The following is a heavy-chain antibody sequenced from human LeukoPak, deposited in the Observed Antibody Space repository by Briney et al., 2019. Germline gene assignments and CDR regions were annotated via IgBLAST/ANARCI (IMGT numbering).Heavy chain of an antibody. D-gene: IGHD4-23*01. CDR3: ARGRPHGNDY. CDR1: GFTFSSYA. J-gene: IGHJ4*02. CDR2: ISSDGNNK. V-gene: IGHV3-30-3*01. Sequence: GGSLRLSCAASGFTFSSYALHRGRQAPGKGLEWVAVISSDGNNKYYADSVKGRFTISRDSSKSTLYLQMNSLRAEDTAVYYCARGRPHGNDYWGQGTLVTVSS.